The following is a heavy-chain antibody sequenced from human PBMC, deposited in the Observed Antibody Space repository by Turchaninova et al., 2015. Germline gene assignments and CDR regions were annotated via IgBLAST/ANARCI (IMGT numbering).Heavy chain of an antibody. V-gene: IGHV1-3*01. J-gene: IGHJ4*02. CDR3: AKDGSRISVAGNMYYFDH. CDR2: SNRGNGNT. CDR1: GYSFTTYA. Sequence: QVHLVQSGAEVKKPGASVKVSCTASGYSFTTYAIHWVLQAPGQRLEWMGWSNRGNGNTKYSQEFQVRVSITRDTSASTVYMEVSSLKSEDTALYFCAKDGSRISVAGNMYYFDHWGQGTLVSVSS. D-gene: IGHD6-19*01.